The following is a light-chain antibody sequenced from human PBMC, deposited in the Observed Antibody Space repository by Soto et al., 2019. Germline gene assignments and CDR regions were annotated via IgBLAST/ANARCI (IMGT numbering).Light chain of an antibody. CDR2: LGS. CDR3: MQVLHPFC. CDR1: ESLLHKNGYNY. V-gene: IGKV2-28*01. J-gene: IGKJ3*01. Sequence: DIVMTQSPVSLPVPPGEPASMSCRSSESLLHKNGYNYVDWYLRKPGQSPQLLIYLGSTWASGVTDRFSGGGSVTHFTLKISRVEAHDVAVYYCMQVLHPFCFGPGTKVDF.